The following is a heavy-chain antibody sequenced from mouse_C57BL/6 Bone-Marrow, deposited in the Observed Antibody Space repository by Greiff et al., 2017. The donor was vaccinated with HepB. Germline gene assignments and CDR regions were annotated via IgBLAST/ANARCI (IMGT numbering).Heavy chain of an antibody. D-gene: IGHD2-5*01. V-gene: IGHV1-55*01. CDR2: IYPGSGST. J-gene: IGHJ4*01. CDR1: GYTFTSYD. Sequence: VQLQESGPELVKPGASVKLSCKASGYTFTSYDINWVKQRPGQGLEWIGDIYPGSGSTNYNEKFKSKATLTVDTSSSTAYMQLSSLTSEDSAVYYCARKTSYYSNYYYAMDYWGQGTSVTVSS. CDR3: ARKTSYYSNYYYAMDY.